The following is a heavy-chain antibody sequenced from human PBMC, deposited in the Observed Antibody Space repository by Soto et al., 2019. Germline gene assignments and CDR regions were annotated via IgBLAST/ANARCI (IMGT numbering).Heavy chain of an antibody. CDR1: RGTFSSYA. D-gene: IGHD2-15*01. J-gene: IGHJ5*02. V-gene: IGHV1-69*13. Sequence: SVKVSCKASRGTFSSYAISWVRQAPGQGLEWMGGIIPIFGTANYAQKFQGRVTITADESTSTAYMELSSLRSEDTAVYYCAREGSYCSGGSCYFSGFDPWGQGTLVTVSS. CDR2: IIPIFGTA. CDR3: AREGSYCSGGSCYFSGFDP.